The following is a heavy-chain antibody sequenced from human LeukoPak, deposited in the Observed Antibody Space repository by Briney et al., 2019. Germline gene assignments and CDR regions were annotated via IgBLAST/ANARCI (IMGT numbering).Heavy chain of an antibody. D-gene: IGHD5-18*01. V-gene: IGHV4-61*02. J-gene: IGHJ5*02. CDR1: GDSISSGDYY. CDR3: AREYAYSYGYEGSWFDP. CDR2: ISSSGST. Sequence: SQTLSLTCTVSGDSISSGDYYWSWIRQPAGKGLEWIGRISSSGSTNYNASLKSRVTISVDTSKNQFSLKLSSVTAADTAVYYCAREYAYSYGYEGSWFDPWGQGTLVTVSS.